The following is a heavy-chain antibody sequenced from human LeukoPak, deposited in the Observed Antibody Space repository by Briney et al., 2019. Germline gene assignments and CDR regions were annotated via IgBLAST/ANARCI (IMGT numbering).Heavy chain of an antibody. Sequence: ASVKVSCKASGYTFTSYYMHWVRQAPGQGLEWMGIINPSGGSTSYAQKFQGRVTMTRDMSTSTVYMELSSLRSEDTAVYDCARDDGGGYGGNSKPGWFDPWGQGTLVTVSS. J-gene: IGHJ5*02. CDR2: INPSGGST. D-gene: IGHD4-23*01. CDR1: GYTFTSYY. V-gene: IGHV1-46*01. CDR3: ARDDGGGYGGNSKPGWFDP.